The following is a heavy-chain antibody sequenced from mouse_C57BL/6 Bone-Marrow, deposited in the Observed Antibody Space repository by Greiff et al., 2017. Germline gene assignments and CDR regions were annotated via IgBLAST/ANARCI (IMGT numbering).Heavy chain of an antibody. V-gene: IGHV1-81*01. CDR3: ARAGYDGGFDY. D-gene: IGHD2-2*01. Sequence: QVQLLQSGAELARPGASVKLSCKASGYTFTSYCISWVKQRTGQGLEWIGEIYPRSGNTYYNDKFKGKATLTAATSSSTEYMELHCLTSEDSADYFCARAGYDGGFDYWGQGTTLTVSS. CDR2: IYPRSGNT. J-gene: IGHJ2*01. CDR1: GYTFTSYC.